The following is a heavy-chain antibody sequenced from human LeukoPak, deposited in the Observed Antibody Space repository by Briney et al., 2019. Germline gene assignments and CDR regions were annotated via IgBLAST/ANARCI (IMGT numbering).Heavy chain of an antibody. CDR2: INHSGST. Sequence: SETLSLTCAVYGGSFSGYYWSWIRQPPGKGLEWIGEINHSGSTNYNPSLKSRVTISVDTSKNQFSLKLSSVTATDTAVYYCAVGVGAFDYWGQGTLVTVSS. CDR3: AVGVGAFDY. V-gene: IGHV4-34*01. D-gene: IGHD1-26*01. CDR1: GGSFSGYY. J-gene: IGHJ4*02.